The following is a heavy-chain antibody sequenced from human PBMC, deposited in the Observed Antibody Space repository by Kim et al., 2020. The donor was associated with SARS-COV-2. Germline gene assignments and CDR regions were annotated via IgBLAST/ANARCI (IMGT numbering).Heavy chain of an antibody. J-gene: IGHJ6*01. CDR1: GYTFTGYY. D-gene: IGHD4-17*01. Sequence: ASVKVSCKASGYTFTGYYMHWVRQAPGQGLEWMGRINPNSGGTNYAKKFQGRVTMTRDTSISTAYMELSRLRSDDTAVYYCARDGGYGGNSYYYYYGMDVWGQGTTVTVSS. CDR3: ARDGGYGGNSYYYYYGMDV. V-gene: IGHV1-2*06. CDR2: INPNSGGT.